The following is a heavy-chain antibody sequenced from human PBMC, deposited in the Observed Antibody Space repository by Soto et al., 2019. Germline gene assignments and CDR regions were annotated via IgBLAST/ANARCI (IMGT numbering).Heavy chain of an antibody. J-gene: IGHJ4*02. CDR3: ARATYYDFWSGPDN. Sequence: PSETLSLTCTVSGGSISSGGYYWSWIRQHPGKGLEWIGYIYYSGSTYYNPSLKSRVTISVDRSKNQFSLELSSVTAADTAVYYCARATYYDFWSGPDNWGQGTLVTAPQ. CDR2: IYYSGST. V-gene: IGHV4-31*09. D-gene: IGHD3-3*01. CDR1: GGSISSGGYY.